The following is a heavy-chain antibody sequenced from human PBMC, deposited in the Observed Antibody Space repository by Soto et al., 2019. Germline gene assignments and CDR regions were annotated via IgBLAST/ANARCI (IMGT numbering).Heavy chain of an antibody. D-gene: IGHD2-2*03. Sequence: PGGSLRLSCVASGFTFKGAWMNWVRQAPGKGLEWVGRVKSKVDGGTIDYAAPVKGRFTISRDDSKDTVYLQMNSLKTEDTGVYYCAKERGWIWAPFDNWGQGTLVTVSS. J-gene: IGHJ4*02. V-gene: IGHV3-15*07. CDR2: VKSKVDGGTI. CDR1: GFTFKGAW. CDR3: AKERGWIWAPFDN.